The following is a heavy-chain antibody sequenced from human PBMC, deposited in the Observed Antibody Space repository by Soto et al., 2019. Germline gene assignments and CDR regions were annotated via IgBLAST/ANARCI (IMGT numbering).Heavy chain of an antibody. D-gene: IGHD2-2*01. V-gene: IGHV4-4*07. CDR2: VYSSGTT. J-gene: IGHJ4*02. CDR3: ARDIGSYAYAEGY. CDR1: GGSINSYW. Sequence: SETLSLTCSVSGGSINSYWWSWIRQPAGKGLEWIGRVYSSGTTDYNPSLNSRATMSVETSKNQFSLKLTSVTAADTAVYYCARDIGSYAYAEGYWGQGIQVTAPQ.